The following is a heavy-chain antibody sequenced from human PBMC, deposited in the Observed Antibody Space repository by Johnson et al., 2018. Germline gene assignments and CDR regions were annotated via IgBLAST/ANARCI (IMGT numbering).Heavy chain of an antibody. CDR1: GFTFSSYD. CDR3: AKDGKWNDDPTLYYYYYMDV. J-gene: IGHJ6*03. V-gene: IGHV3-13*01. CDR2: IGTAGDT. D-gene: IGHD1-1*01. Sequence: VQLVQSGGGLVQPGRSLRLSCAASGFTFSSYDMHWVRQATGKGLEWVSAIGTAGDTYYPGSVKGRFTISRDNSKNTLYLQMHSLRAEDTDVYYCAKDGKWNDDPTLYYYYYMDVWGKGTTVTVSS.